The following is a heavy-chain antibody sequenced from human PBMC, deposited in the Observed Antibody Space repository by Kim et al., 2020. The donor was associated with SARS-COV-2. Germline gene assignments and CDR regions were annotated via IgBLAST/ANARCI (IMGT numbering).Heavy chain of an antibody. Sequence: GGSLRLSCAASGFTFSSYAMSWVRQAPGKGLEWVSAISGSGGSTYYADSVKGRFTISRDNSKNTLYLKMNSLRAEDTAVYYCANSDYGDLYYYYYGMDFWGQGTTVTVSS. CDR2: ISGSGGST. J-gene: IGHJ6*02. D-gene: IGHD4-17*01. V-gene: IGHV3-23*01. CDR3: ANSDYGDLYYYYYGMDF. CDR1: GFTFSSYA.